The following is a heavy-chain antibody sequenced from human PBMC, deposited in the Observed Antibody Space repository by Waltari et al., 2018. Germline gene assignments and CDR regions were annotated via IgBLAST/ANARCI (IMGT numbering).Heavy chain of an antibody. V-gene: IGHV1-69*15. CDR1: GGTFSSYA. CDR3: ARTYNWGYYDSSGYYRGEVFDY. CDR2: IIPIFGTA. D-gene: IGHD3-22*01. Sequence: QVQLVQSGAEVKKPGSSVKVSCKASGGTFSSYAISWVRQAPGQGLEWRGRIIPIFGTANYAQKFQGRVTITADESTSTAYMELSSLRSEDTAVYYCARTYNWGYYDSSGYYRGEVFDYWGQGTLVTVSS. J-gene: IGHJ4*02.